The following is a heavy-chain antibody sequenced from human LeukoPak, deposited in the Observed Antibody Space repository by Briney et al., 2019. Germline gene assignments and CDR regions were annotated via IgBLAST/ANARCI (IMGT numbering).Heavy chain of an antibody. J-gene: IGHJ4*02. CDR1: GFTFHEYA. CDR3: AKDQAPDIVATVTFDD. CDR2: ISWNSGSI. Sequence: GGSLRLSCAASGFTFHEYAMHWLRQARGKGLEGVSGISWNSGSIGYADSVKGRFTISRDSAKNSLYLQMNNLRAEDTALYYRAKDQAPDIVATVTFDDWGQGTLVTVSS. D-gene: IGHD5-12*01. V-gene: IGHV3-9*01.